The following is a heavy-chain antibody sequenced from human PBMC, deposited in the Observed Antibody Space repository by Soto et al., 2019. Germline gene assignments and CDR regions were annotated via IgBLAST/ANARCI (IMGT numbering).Heavy chain of an antibody. CDR1: GGSISSGGYS. CDR3: ARAMARGAEYNWFDP. D-gene: IGHD3-10*01. Sequence: SETLSLTCAVSGGSISSGGYSWSWIRQPPGKGLEWIGYIYHSGSTYYNPSLKSRVTISVDRSKNQFSLKLSSVTAADTAVYYCARAMARGAEYNWFDPWGQGTLVTVSS. J-gene: IGHJ5*02. CDR2: IYHSGST. V-gene: IGHV4-30-2*01.